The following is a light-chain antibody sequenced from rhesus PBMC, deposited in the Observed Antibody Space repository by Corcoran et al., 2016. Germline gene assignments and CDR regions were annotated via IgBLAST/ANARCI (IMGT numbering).Light chain of an antibody. CDR1: QSVSSS. CDR2: GAF. V-gene: IGKV3-42*03. Sequence: EIVMTQSPATLSLSPGERASLFCRASQSVSSSLAWYQQKPGQAPRLLIYGAFPRATGIPDRFSGSGSGTEFTLTISILEPEDFAVYYCQQYNDWNSFGLGTKVEIK. J-gene: IGKJ2*01. CDR3: QQYNDWNS.